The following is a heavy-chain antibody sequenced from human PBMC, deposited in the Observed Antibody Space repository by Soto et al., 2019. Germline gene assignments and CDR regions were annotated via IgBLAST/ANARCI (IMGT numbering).Heavy chain of an antibody. CDR3: ARLMAARRDYYYYYGMDV. V-gene: IGHV4-34*01. Sequence: ASETLSLTCAVYGGSFSGYYWSWIRQPPGKGLEWIGEINHSGSTNYNPSLKSRVTISVDTSKNQFSLKLSSVTAADTAVYYCARLMAARRDYYYYYGMDVWGQGTTVTVSS. D-gene: IGHD6-6*01. CDR1: GGSFSGYY. CDR2: INHSGST. J-gene: IGHJ6*02.